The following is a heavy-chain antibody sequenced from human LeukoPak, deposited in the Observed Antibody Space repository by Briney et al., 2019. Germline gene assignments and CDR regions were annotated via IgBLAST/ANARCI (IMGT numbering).Heavy chain of an antibody. CDR2: IYPGDSDT. D-gene: IGHD4-17*01. CDR3: ARRMTSDYPNEYYFDY. CDR1: RYSFTSYW. V-gene: IGHV5-51*01. J-gene: IGHJ4*02. Sequence: GESLKISCKGSRYSFTSYWIGWGRQMPGKGLEWMGIIYPGDSDTRYSPSFQGHVTISADKSISTAYLQWSSLKASDTAMYYCARRMTSDYPNEYYFDYWGQGTLVTVSS.